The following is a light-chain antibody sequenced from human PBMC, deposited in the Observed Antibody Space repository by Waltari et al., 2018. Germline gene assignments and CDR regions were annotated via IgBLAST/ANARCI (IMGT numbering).Light chain of an antibody. CDR1: SGSIASNY. J-gene: IGLJ3*02. Sequence: FKLSQPHSVSESPGKTVTISCTRSSGSIASNYVQWYPQRPGSVPTCVIYEDNQRPSGVPDRFSGSIDSSSNSASLTISGLKTEDEADYYCQSYNSTSWVFGGGTKLTVL. CDR3: QSYNSTSWV. CDR2: EDN. V-gene: IGLV6-57*04.